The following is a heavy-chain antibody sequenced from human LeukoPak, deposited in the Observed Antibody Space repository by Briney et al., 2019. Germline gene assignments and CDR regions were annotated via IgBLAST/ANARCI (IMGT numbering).Heavy chain of an antibody. D-gene: IGHD1-26*01. CDR1: GGTFSSYA. Sequence: SVKVSCKASGGTFSSYAISWVRQAPGQGLEWMGGIIPIFGTANYAQKFQGRVTITADESTSTAYMELSSLRSEDTAVYYCATTNSGSYNGAFDIWGQGTMVTVSS. CDR3: ATTNSGSYNGAFDI. V-gene: IGHV1-69*13. J-gene: IGHJ3*02. CDR2: IIPIFGTA.